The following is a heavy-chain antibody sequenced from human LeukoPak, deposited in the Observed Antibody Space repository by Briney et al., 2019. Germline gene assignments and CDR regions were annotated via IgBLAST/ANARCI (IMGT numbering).Heavy chain of an antibody. CDR2: LYYTGST. J-gene: IGHJ5*02. CDR1: GGSISSTSLY. D-gene: IGHD6-13*01. V-gene: IGHV4-39*01. CDR3: ARHRYTTTWSPYNYFAP. Sequence: SETLSLTCTVSGGSISSTSLYWGWIRQPPGKGLEWIGSLYYTGSTYYNPSLESRVTISVDTPKNQFSLKLNSVTAADTALYYCARHRYTTTWSPYNYFAPWGQGTLVTVSS.